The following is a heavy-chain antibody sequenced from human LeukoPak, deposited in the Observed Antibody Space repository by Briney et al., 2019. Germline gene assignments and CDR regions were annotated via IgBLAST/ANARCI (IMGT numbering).Heavy chain of an antibody. J-gene: IGHJ6*02. CDR3: ARGTYSSVENGASYYYGMDV. CDR1: GFTFSSYW. V-gene: IGHV3-7*01. CDR2: IKQDGSEK. D-gene: IGHD3-22*01. Sequence: GGSLRLSCAAPGFTFSSYWLSWVRQAPGKGLEWVANIKQDGSEKYYVDSVKGRFTISRDNAKNSLYLQMSSLRAEDTAVYYCARGTYSSVENGASYYYGMDVWGQGTTVTVSS.